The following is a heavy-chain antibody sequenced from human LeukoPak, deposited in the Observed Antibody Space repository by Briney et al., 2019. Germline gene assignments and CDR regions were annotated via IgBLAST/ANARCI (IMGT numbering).Heavy chain of an antibody. V-gene: IGHV3-48*03. J-gene: IGHJ4*02. CDR2: ISSSGSTI. D-gene: IGHD6-6*01. CDR1: GFTFSSYE. Sequence: GGSLRLSCAASGFTFSSYEMNWVRQAPGMGLEWVSYISSSGSTIYYTDSVKGRFTISRDNAKNSLYLQMNSLRAEDTAIYYCATDSSAYWGQGTLVTVS. CDR3: ATDSSAY.